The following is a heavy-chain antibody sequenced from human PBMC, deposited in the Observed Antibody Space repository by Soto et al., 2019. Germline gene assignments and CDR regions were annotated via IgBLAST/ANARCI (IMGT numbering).Heavy chain of an antibody. CDR2: IYSSGST. CDR3: ARGREDFHYGSGPRCVWFDP. D-gene: IGHD2-15*01. J-gene: IGHJ5*02. V-gene: IGHV4-59*01. CDR1: GASTSSDY. Sequence: QVQLQESGPGLVKPSETLSLTCTASGASTSSDYWSWIRLSPGKGLEWIGYIYSSGSTKYNTSLRSRVPISENTFKNQFSLKMRSVSTADTAVYYCARGREDFHYGSGPRCVWFDPWGQGTLVTVSS.